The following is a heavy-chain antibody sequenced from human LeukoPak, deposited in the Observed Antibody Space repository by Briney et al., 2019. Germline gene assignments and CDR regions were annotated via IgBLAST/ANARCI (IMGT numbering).Heavy chain of an antibody. Sequence: PGGSLRLSCAASGFTFNNAWMSWVRQAPGKGLEWVGRIKSKTDDGAADYAAPVKGRFTISRDDLKNTLYLQMNSLKTDDTAVYYCTTLRTTTISTPAYWYFDLWGRGTLVTVSS. V-gene: IGHV3-15*01. CDR1: GFTFNNAW. CDR3: TTLRTTTISTPAYWYFDL. CDR2: IKSKTDDGAA. D-gene: IGHD4-11*01. J-gene: IGHJ2*01.